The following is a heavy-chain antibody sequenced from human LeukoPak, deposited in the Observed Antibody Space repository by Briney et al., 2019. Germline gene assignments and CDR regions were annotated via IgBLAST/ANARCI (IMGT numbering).Heavy chain of an antibody. J-gene: IGHJ4*02. CDR3: ARGPTMSGMQILDD. D-gene: IGHD5-24*01. Sequence: SQTLSLTCSVSGGSITNAFYYWNWIRQPAGKGLEWIGRINTYGTTTYNPSLKSRVTILMETSKNQFSLNLTSVPATDTAVYYCARGPTMSGMQILDDWGQGTLVSVSS. V-gene: IGHV4-61*02. CDR2: INTYGTT. CDR1: GGSITNAFYY.